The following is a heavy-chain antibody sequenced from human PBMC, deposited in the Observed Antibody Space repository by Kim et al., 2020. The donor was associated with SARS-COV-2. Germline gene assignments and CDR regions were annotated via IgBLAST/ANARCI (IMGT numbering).Heavy chain of an antibody. CDR2: ISSSSSYI. J-gene: IGHJ6*02. CDR1: GFTFSSYS. CDR3: ARLEKEVRGVILYYGMDV. D-gene: IGHD3-10*01. Sequence: GGSLRLSCAASGFTFSSYSMNWVRQAPGKGLEWVSSISSSSSYIYYADSVKGRFTISRDNAKNSLYLQMNSLRAEDTAVYYCARLEKEVRGVILYYGMDVWGQGTTVTVSS. V-gene: IGHV3-21*01.